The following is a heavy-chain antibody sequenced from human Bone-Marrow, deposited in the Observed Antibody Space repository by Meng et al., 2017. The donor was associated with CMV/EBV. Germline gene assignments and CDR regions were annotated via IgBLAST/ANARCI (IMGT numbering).Heavy chain of an antibody. J-gene: IGHJ3*02. D-gene: IGHD3-22*01. CDR2: IWYDGSNK. CDR1: GFTFSSYG. CDR3: AAGRYYYDSSGPDAFDI. V-gene: IGHV3-33*03. Sequence: GGSLRLSCAASGFTFSSYGMHWVRQAPGKGLEWVAVIWYDGSNKYYADSVKGRFTISRDNAKNSLYLQMNSLRAEDTAVYYCAAGRYYYDSSGPDAFDIWGQGTRVTVSS.